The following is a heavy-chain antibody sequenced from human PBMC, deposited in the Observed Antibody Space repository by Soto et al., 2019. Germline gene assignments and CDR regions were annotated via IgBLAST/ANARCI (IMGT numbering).Heavy chain of an antibody. J-gene: IGHJ6*02. D-gene: IGHD3-3*01. CDR3: AIPYYDFWSGYYGGMDV. V-gene: IGHV1-18*01. CDR1: GYTFTSYG. CDR2: ISAYNGNT. Sequence: ASVKVSCKASGYTFTSYGISWVRQAPGQGLEWMGWISAYNGNTNYAQNLQGRVTMTTDTSTSTVYMELSSLRSEDTAVYYCAIPYYDFWSGYYGGMDVWGQGTTVTVSS.